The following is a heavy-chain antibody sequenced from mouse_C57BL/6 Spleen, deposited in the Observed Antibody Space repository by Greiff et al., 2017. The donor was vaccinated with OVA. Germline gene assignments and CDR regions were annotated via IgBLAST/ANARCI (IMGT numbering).Heavy chain of an antibody. V-gene: IGHV1-82*01. CDR1: GYAFSSSW. CDR2: IYPGGGGT. Sequence: QVQLQQSGPELVKPGASVKICCKASGYAFSSSWMNWVKQRPGKGLEWIGRIYPGGGGTNYNGKFKGKATLTADKSSSTAYMQLSSLTSEDSAVYFCARGRGYFDVWGTGTTVTVSS. CDR3: ARGRGYFDV. J-gene: IGHJ1*03.